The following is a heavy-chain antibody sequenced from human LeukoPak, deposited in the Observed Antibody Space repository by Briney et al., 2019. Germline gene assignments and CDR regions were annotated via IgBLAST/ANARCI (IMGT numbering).Heavy chain of an antibody. CDR2: INPNSGGT. D-gene: IGHD3-22*01. CDR1: GYTFTGYY. CDR3: AVNRYDSSAYDYEVGDY. V-gene: IGHV1-2*02. J-gene: IGHJ4*02. Sequence: ASVKVSCKASGYTFTGYYMHWVRQAPGQGLEWMGGINPNSGGTNYAQKFQGRVTVTRDTSLSTAYMSLSRLESDDTAVYYCAVNRYDSSAYDYEVGDYWGQGNLVTVSS.